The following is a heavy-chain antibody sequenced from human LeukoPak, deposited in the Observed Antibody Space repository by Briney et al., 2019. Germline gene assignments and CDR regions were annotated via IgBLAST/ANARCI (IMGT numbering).Heavy chain of an antibody. J-gene: IGHJ4*02. CDR3: ARGYDSSGYQDY. CDR2: INHSGST. V-gene: IGHV4-39*07. Sequence: PSETLSLTCTVSGGSIRSSYYYWGWIRQPPGKGLEWIGEINHSGSTNYNPSLKSRVTISVDTSKNQFSLKLSSVTAADTAVYYCARGYDSSGYQDYWGQGTLVTVSS. CDR1: GGSIRSSYYY. D-gene: IGHD3-22*01.